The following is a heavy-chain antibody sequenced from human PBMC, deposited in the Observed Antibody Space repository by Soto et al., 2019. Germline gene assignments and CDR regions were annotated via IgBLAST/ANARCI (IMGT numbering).Heavy chain of an antibody. V-gene: IGHV3-72*01. D-gene: IGHD2-8*02. CDR2: TRNKANSYTT. CDR3: ARDRYGGVFDY. Sequence: EVQLVESGGGLVQPGGSLRLSCAASGFTFSDHYMDWVRQAPGKGLEWVGRTRNKANSYTTEYAASVKGSFTISRDDSKNSLYLKMNSLKTEDTAVYYCARDRYGGVFDYWGQGTLVTVSS. CDR1: GFTFSDHY. J-gene: IGHJ4*02.